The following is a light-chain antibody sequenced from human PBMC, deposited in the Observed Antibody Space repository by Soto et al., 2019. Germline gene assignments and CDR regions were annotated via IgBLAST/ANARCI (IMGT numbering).Light chain of an antibody. CDR1: QTVAYTS. V-gene: IGKV3-20*01. Sequence: EIVLTQSPGILSLSPGARATLSCRASQTVAYTSLAWYQQRPGQAPRLLIYGTSTRATGTPDRFIGSGSGTAFTLTISRLEPEDFAVYYCQQYVTTPWTFGQGTKVEFE. CDR2: GTS. CDR3: QQYVTTPWT. J-gene: IGKJ1*01.